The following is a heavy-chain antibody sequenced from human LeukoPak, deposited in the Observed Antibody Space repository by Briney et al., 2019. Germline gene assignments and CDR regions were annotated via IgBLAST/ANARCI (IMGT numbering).Heavy chain of an antibody. Sequence: GGSLRLSCAASRFTFDDYGMSWVRQAPGKGLEWVSGINWNGGSTGYADSVKGRFTISRDNAKNSLYLQMNSLRAEDTALYYCARVGYYYDSSGYYGAFDIWGQGTMVTVSS. J-gene: IGHJ3*02. CDR3: ARVGYYYDSSGYYGAFDI. V-gene: IGHV3-20*04. CDR1: RFTFDDYG. D-gene: IGHD3-22*01. CDR2: INWNGGST.